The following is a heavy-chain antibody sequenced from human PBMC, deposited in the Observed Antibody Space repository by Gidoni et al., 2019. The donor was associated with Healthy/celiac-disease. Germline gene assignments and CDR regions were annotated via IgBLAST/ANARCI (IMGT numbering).Heavy chain of an antibody. CDR1: GFTFRNYG. CDR2: RWYDGSNQ. CDR3: ARDMHNENNGLLGS. D-gene: IGHD1-1*01. J-gene: IGHJ5*02. V-gene: IGHV3-33*01. Sequence: QVQLVESGGGVVQPGRSLRLPCAAAGFTFRNYGMHWVRQAPGKGLEWVAVRWYDGSNQFYADSVKGRFTISRDNSKNTLYLQMNSLRAEDTAVYYCARDMHNENNGLLGSWGQGTLVTVSS.